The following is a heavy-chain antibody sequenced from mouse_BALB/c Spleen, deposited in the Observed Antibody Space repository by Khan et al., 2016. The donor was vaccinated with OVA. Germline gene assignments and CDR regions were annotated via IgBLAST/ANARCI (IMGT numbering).Heavy chain of an antibody. CDR2: IWAGGST. V-gene: IGHV2-9*02. CDR1: GFSLTSYG. Sequence: VQLQESGPGLVAPSQSLSITCTVSGFSLTSYGVHWVRQPPGKGLEWLGVIWAGGSTNYNSALMSRLSISKDNSKSKVFLKMNSLQTDDTAKYYCASREDIWGQGTTLTVSS. J-gene: IGHJ2*01. D-gene: IGHD1-3*01. CDR3: ASREDI.